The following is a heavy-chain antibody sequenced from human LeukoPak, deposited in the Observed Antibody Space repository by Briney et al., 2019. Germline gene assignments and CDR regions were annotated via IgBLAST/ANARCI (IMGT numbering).Heavy chain of an antibody. CDR3: ARGRTVDTAMVYYFDY. CDR1: GGSFSGYY. D-gene: IGHD5-18*01. V-gene: IGHV4-34*01. CDR2: INHSGST. Sequence: PSETLSLTCAVYGGSFSGYYWSWIRQPPGKGLEWIGEINHSGSTNYNPSLKSRVTISVDTSKNQFSLKLSSVTAADTAVYYCARGRTVDTAMVYYFDYWGQGTLVTVSS. J-gene: IGHJ4*02.